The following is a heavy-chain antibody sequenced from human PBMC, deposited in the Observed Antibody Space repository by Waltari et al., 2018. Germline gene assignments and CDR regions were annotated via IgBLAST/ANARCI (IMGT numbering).Heavy chain of an antibody. Sequence: QVQLVESGGGVVQPGRSLRLSWAASGITFSSYALNWVRQAPGKGLEWVAVISYDGSNKYYADSVKGRFTISRDKSKNTLYLQMNSLRAEDTAVYYCASDFHRASKWGQGTLVTVSS. J-gene: IGHJ4*02. CDR3: ASDFHRASK. CDR2: ISYDGSNK. V-gene: IGHV3-30-3*01. CDR1: GITFSSYA.